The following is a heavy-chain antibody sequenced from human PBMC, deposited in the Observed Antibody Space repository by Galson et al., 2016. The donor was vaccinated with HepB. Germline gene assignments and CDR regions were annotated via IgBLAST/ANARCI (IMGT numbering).Heavy chain of an antibody. J-gene: IGHJ2*01. CDR3: ARDRGYYLTGHYHWYFDL. CDR2: IIPIFDTA. D-gene: IGHD3-10*01. V-gene: IGHV1-69*13. Sequence: SVKVSCKASGGTFSSYAISWVRQAPGQGLEWMGGIIPIFDTANYAQKFQGRVTITADETKSTVSMEMSSLRPEDTAVYYCARDRGYYLTGHYHWYFDLWGRGTLVSVSS. CDR1: GGTFSSYA.